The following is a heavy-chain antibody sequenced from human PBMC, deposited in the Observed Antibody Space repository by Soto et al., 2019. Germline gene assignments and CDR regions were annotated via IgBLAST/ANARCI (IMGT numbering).Heavy chain of an antibody. D-gene: IGHD6-19*01. CDR2: ISYDVTNK. CDR1: GFSFSSYG. J-gene: IGHJ4*02. CDR3: AKDLRIAVAGTNYFDS. Sequence: GGSLRLSCAASGFSFSSYGMHWVRQAPGKGLEWVAVISYDVTNKYYADSVKGRFTISRDNSKNTLYLQMNSLRAEDTAVYYCAKDLRIAVAGTNYFDSWGQGTLGTVSS. V-gene: IGHV3-30*18.